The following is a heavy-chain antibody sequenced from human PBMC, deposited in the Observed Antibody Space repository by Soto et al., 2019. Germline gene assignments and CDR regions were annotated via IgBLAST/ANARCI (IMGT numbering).Heavy chain of an antibody. V-gene: IGHV4-39*01. CDR3: ARLFGVTAVSRRQTEDS. CDR2: IYYGGDT. CDR1: GGSISSSAYY. Sequence: QLQLHESCPGLMQPSETLSLSCTVSGGSISSSAYYWAWIRQPPGKGLEWIGTIYYGGDTYYNPSLKSRVTISVDTSKSQFSLRLSSVAASDTAVYYCARLFGVTAVSRRQTEDSWAQGTLVTVSS. J-gene: IGHJ4*02. D-gene: IGHD3-16*01.